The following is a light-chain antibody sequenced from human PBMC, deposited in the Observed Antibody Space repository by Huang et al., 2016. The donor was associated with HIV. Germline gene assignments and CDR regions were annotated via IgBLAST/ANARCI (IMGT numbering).Light chain of an antibody. CDR2: DAS. Sequence: AIQLTQSPSSLSASVGDRVTISCRASRAISSALAWYQQKPGTAPKLLNYDASTLEGGVPSRFSGSVSGTEFTRNISRLQPEDFAIYYCQQLNFFGGGTKVQIK. CDR3: QQLNF. V-gene: IGKV1-13*02. J-gene: IGKJ4*01. CDR1: RAISSA.